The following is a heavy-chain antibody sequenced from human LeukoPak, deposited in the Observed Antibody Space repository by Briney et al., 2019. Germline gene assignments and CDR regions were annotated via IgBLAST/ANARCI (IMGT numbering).Heavy chain of an antibody. CDR3: AYYHVNEEPPTF. D-gene: IGHD1-1*01. J-gene: IGHJ1*01. CDR1: GFTFSSYA. V-gene: IGHV3-23*01. CDR2: FSGPYNST. Sequence: GGSLRLSCAASGFTFSSYAMSWVRQAPGKGLEWVSTFSGPYNSTYYADSVKGRFTVSRDNSKNMLYLQMNSLRAEDTAVYYCAYYHVNEEPPTFWGQGTLVTVSS.